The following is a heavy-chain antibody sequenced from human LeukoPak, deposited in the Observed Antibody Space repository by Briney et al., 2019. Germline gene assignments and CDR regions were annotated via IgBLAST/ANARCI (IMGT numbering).Heavy chain of an antibody. V-gene: IGHV4-4*07. Sequence: SETLSLTCNVSGDSMSSHYWIWFRQPAGKGLEWIGRIYTSGNTNYNPSLKSRITMSVDASKNHFSLKLTSVTAADTAVYYCAREYDPSTRYFDYWGQGTLVTVSS. CDR1: GDSMSSHY. CDR3: AREYDPSTRYFDY. D-gene: IGHD3-3*01. J-gene: IGHJ4*02. CDR2: IYTSGNT.